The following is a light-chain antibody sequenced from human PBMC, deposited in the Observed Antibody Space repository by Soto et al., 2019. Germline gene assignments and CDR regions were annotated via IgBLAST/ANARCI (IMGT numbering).Light chain of an antibody. V-gene: IGKV1-16*02. Sequence: DIQMTQSPSSLSASVGDRVTITCRASQGIAKYVAWFQKKAGKAPKSLIYATSRLHSGVPSKFSGSVATTDFTLTSSILQSEDFATYYYQQYDSWPRTFGQGTKLEIK. J-gene: IGKJ2*01. CDR3: QQYDSWPRT. CDR1: QGIAKY. CDR2: ATS.